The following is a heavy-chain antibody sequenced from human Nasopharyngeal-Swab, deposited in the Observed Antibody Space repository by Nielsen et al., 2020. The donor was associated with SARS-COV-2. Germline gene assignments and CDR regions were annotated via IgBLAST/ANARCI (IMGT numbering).Heavy chain of an antibody. CDR2: ISAYNGNT. CDR1: GYTFTSYG. Sequence: ASVKVSCKASGYTFTSYGIGWVRQAPGQGLEWMGWISAYNGNTNYAQKLQGRVTMTTDTSTSTDYMELRSLRSDDTAVYYCARERSLYYYYMDVWGKGTTVTVSS. V-gene: IGHV1-18*01. J-gene: IGHJ6*03. CDR3: ARERSLYYYYMDV.